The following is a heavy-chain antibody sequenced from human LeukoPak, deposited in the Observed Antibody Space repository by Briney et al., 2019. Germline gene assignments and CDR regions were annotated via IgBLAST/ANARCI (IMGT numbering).Heavy chain of an antibody. CDR2: INQDGSFP. J-gene: IGHJ4*02. D-gene: IGHD6-19*01. Sequence: GVSLRLSCAASGFTFSSYAMSWLRQAPGKGLEWMTNINQDGSFPQYLDSVKGRFTISRDNAKNSLYLQMNSLRSEDTAVYYCARVGYSSASLDYWGQGTLVPVSS. CDR3: ARVGYSSASLDY. V-gene: IGHV3-7*01. CDR1: GFTFSSYA.